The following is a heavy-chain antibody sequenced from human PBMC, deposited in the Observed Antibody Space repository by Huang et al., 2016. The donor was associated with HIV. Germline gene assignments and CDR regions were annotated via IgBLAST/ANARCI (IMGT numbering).Heavy chain of an antibody. CDR3: ARGFDILVDRFDF. J-gene: IGHJ4*02. CDR1: GDSVSNHY. Sequence: QVQLQESGPGLVKPSETLSLACSVSGDSVSNHYWNWIRQTPGKGLVWIGRIYSSGTTIYNPSLKNRVSFSLDMSKNQFALNVTSGTAADTAVYYCARGFDILVDRFDFWGQGTLVTVSS. CDR2: IYSSGTT. V-gene: IGHV4-59*02. D-gene: IGHD3-9*01.